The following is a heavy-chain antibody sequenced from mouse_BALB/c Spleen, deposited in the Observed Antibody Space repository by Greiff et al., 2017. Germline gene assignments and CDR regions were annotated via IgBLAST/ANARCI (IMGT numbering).Heavy chain of an antibody. CDR3: TRRGGNYPSFDY. CDR1: GYTFTSYW. V-gene: IGHV1S22*01. J-gene: IGHJ2*01. Sequence: LQQPGSELVRPGASVKLSCKASGYTFTSYWMHWVKQRHGQGLEWIGNIYPGSGSTNYDEKFKSKGTLTVDTSSSTAYMHLSSLTSEDSAVYYCTRRGGNYPSFDYWGQGTTLTVSS. D-gene: IGHD2-1*01. CDR2: IYPGSGST.